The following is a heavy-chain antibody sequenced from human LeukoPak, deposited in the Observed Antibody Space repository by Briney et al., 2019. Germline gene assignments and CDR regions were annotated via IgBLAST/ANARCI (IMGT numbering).Heavy chain of an antibody. CDR2: FNQSRST. Sequence: ESLSLTCAVYAGSFSGYYWSWIRRPPGTELEGLGGFNQSRSTNCNTSIKSRVTISVDTSKNQFSLKLSSVTAADTAVYYCARGSYSSSEWLRLRNWFDPWGQGTLVTVSS. V-gene: IGHV4-34*01. D-gene: IGHD6-13*01. CDR3: ARGSYSSSEWLRLRNWFDP. J-gene: IGHJ5*02. CDR1: AGSFSGYY.